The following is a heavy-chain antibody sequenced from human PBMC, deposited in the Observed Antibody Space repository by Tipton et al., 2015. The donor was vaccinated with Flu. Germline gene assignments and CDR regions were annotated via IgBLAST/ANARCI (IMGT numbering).Heavy chain of an antibody. CDR3: ARDGPEWNYFAYMDV. J-gene: IGHJ6*03. D-gene: IGHD3-3*01. Sequence: SLRLSCAASGFTFTIFGMHWVRQAPGKGLEWVAFIFYDGSQTYYGDSVKGRFTISRDDSKNTVFLQMNSLRVEDTAVYFCARDGPEWNYFAYMDVWGKGTTVTVS. CDR2: IFYDGSQT. CDR1: GFTFTIFG. V-gene: IGHV3-33*01.